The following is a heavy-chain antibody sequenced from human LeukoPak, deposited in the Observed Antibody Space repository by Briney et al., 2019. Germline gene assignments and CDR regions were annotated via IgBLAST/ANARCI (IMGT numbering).Heavy chain of an antibody. CDR2: IWHDGSKK. V-gene: IGHV3-33*01. D-gene: IGHD3-16*01. CDR1: GLNFNSCG. J-gene: IGHJ4*02. Sequence: GGSLRLSCAASGLNFNSCGMHWVRQAPGKGLEWVAVIWHDGSKKYYADSVKGRFTISRDNSKNTLYLQMNSLRVEDSAVYFCARDTAVITGPFDYWGQGTLVTVSS. CDR3: ARDTAVITGPFDY.